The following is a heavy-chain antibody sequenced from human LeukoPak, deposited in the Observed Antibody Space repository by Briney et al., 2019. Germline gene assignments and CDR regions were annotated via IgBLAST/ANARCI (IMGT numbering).Heavy chain of an antibody. V-gene: IGHV3-23*01. Sequence: GGSLRLSCAASGFTFSSYAMSWVRQAPGKGLEWVSAISGSRGSTYYADSVKGRFTISRDNSKNTLYLQMNSLRAEDTAVYYCAKDQSRRGDYFDYWGQGTLVTVSS. CDR2: ISGSRGST. J-gene: IGHJ4*02. D-gene: IGHD3-16*01. CDR1: GFTFSSYA. CDR3: AKDQSRRGDYFDY.